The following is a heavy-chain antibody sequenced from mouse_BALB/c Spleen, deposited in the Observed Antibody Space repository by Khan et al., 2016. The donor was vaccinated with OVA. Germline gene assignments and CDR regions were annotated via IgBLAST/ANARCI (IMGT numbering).Heavy chain of an antibody. V-gene: IGHV3-5*02. J-gene: IGHJ1*01. CDR3: ARDYGSLYWFFDV. CDR1: GISITSGNYR. Sequence: EVQLPESGPGLVKPSQTVSLTCTVTGISITSGNYRWSWIRQFPGNKLEWIGNIYYSGTVTYNPSLTSRTTLPRDTSKNPFFLEMNALTAEDTSTYDCARDYGSLYWFFDVGGAGTTVTVSS. CDR2: IYYSGTV. D-gene: IGHD1-1*01.